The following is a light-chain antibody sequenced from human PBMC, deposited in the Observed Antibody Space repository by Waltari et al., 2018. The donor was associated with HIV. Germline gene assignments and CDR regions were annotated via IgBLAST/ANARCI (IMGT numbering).Light chain of an antibody. Sequence: QSGLTQPPSASGNPGQRVTISCSGSSSNIGSNSVSWYQQLPGAAPKLLMYRNNQRPSGVPDRFSGSKSGTSASLAISGLRSEDEADYYCAGWDDSLSGVVFGGGTKLTVL. CDR2: RNN. CDR3: AGWDDSLSGVV. CDR1: SSNIGSNS. V-gene: IGLV1-47*01. J-gene: IGLJ3*02.